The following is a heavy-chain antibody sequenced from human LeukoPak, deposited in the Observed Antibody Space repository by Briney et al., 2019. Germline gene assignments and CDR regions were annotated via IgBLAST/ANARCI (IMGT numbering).Heavy chain of an antibody. CDR1: GYTFTSYG. CDR3: ARPYYDSSAPSYDY. CDR2: ISAYNGNT. V-gene: IGHV1-18*01. Sequence: AASVKVSCKASGYTFTSYGISWVRQAPGQGLEWMGWISAYNGNTNYAQKLQGRVTTTTDTSTSTAYMELRSLRSDDTAVYYCARPYYDSSAPSYDYWGQGTLVTVSS. D-gene: IGHD3-22*01. J-gene: IGHJ4*02.